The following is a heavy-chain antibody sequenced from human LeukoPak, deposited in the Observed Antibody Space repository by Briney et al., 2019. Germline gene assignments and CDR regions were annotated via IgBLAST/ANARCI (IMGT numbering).Heavy chain of an antibody. CDR1: GGSISSYY. D-gene: IGHD2-2*01. CDR2: IYYSGST. J-gene: IGHJ6*02. CDR3: ARHTPYCSSTSCYGSYYYYGMDV. Sequence: SETLSLTCTVSGGSISSYYWSWLRQPPGKGLEWIGYIYYSGSTNYNPSLKSRVTISVDTSKNQFPLKLSSVTAADTAVYYCARHTPYCSSTSCYGSYYYYGMDVWGQGTTVTVSS. V-gene: IGHV4-59*08.